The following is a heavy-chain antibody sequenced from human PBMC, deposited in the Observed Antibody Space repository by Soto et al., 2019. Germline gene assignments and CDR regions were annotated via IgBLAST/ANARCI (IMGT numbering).Heavy chain of an antibody. CDR1: GFPFSSYG. CDR3: AGGQYSFDY. CDR2: ISYDGTNQ. V-gene: IGHV3-30*03. Sequence: QVQLVESGGGVVQPGRSLRLSCAASGFPFSSYGMHWVRQAPGKGLDWVALISYDGTNQHYADSVKGRFTVSRDNSKNTLYLQMSSLRAEDTAVYYCAGGQYSFDYCGQGTLVSVSS. D-gene: IGHD2-15*01. J-gene: IGHJ4*02.